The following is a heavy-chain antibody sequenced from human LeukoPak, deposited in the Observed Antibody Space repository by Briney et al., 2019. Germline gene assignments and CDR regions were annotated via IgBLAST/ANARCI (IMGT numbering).Heavy chain of an antibody. J-gene: IGHJ4*02. Sequence: SETLSLTCSVSGGSIISTNYYWGWVRQPPGKGLEWVGSIYQSGSWISYYNPSLKSRVTISGDTSKNHFFLRLSSVTAADTAVYYCASTLRFLPYRRFDYWGQGTLVTVPS. CDR2: IYQSGSWIS. V-gene: IGHV4-39*02. CDR3: ASTLRFLPYRRFDY. CDR1: GGSIISTNYY. D-gene: IGHD3-3*01.